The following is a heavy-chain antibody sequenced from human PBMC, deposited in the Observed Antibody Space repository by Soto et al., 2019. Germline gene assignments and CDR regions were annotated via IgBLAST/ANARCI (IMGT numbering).Heavy chain of an antibody. D-gene: IGHD2-2*01. CDR2: ISSSSSTI. CDR3: AREVPALDY. V-gene: IGHV3-48*01. J-gene: IGHJ4*02. Sequence: GGSLRLSCAASGFTFSSYAMHWVRQAPGKGLEWVSYISSSSSTIYYADSVKGRFTISRDDAKNSLYLQMNSLRPEDTAVYYCAREVPALDYWGQGTLVTVSS. CDR1: GFTFSSYA.